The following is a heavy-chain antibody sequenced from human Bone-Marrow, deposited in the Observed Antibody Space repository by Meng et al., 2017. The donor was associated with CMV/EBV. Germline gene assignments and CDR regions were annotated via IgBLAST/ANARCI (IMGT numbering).Heavy chain of an antibody. J-gene: IGHJ6*02. CDR2: IYSGGST. D-gene: IGHD2-2*01. V-gene: IGHV3-53*05. Sequence: GGSLRLSCAASGFTVSSNYMSWVRQAPGKGLEWVSVIYSGGSTYYADSVKGRFTISRDNSKNSLYLQMNSLRTEDTALYYCAKDIGCSSTSCYHGMDVWGQGTTVTVSS. CDR1: GFTVSSNY. CDR3: AKDIGCSSTSCYHGMDV.